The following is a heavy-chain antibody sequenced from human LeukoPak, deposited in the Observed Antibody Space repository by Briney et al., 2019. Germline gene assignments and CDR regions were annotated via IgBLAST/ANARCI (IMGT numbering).Heavy chain of an antibody. CDR1: GYSFTSYW. V-gene: IGHV5-10-1*01. J-gene: IGHJ6*04. CDR3: ATGTRDIVVVVAATFSDYGMDV. CDR2: IDPSDSYT. D-gene: IGHD2-15*01. Sequence: GESLRISCKGSGYSFTSYWISWVRQMPGKGLAWMGRIDPSDSYTNYSPSFQGHVTISADKSISTAYLRWSSLKASDTAMYYCATGTRDIVVVVAATFSDYGMDVWGKGTTVTVSS.